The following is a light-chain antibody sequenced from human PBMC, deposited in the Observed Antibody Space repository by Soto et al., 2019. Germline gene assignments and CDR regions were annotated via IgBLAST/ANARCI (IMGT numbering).Light chain of an antibody. CDR1: TSSIGKTF. J-gene: IGLJ1*01. Sequence: QSALTQPPSASGTPGQTVNISCSGSTSSIGKTFVYWYQHFPGAAPKLLIYRNTLRPSGVPDRFSAYKSGTSTSLAVSGLRSEDEADYYCASWDNNLSGYVFGTGTKVTVL. CDR3: ASWDNNLSGYV. V-gene: IGLV1-47*01. CDR2: RNT.